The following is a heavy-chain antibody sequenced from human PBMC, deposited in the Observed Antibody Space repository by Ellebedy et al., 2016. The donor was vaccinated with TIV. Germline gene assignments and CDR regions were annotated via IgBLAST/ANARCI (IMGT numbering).Heavy chain of an antibody. CDR3: ATDGSYGDYRSPTHAFEM. V-gene: IGHV3-7*01. J-gene: IGHJ3*02. CDR1: RFSFSSYW. Sequence: GESLKISCAASRFSFSSYWMSWVRQPPGKGLEWVANINQDGSDKYYVDSVKGRFTISRDNAKNSLFLQMNSLRVEDTALYYCATDGSYGDYRSPTHAFEMWGQGTMVSVSS. D-gene: IGHD4-17*01. CDR2: INQDGSDK.